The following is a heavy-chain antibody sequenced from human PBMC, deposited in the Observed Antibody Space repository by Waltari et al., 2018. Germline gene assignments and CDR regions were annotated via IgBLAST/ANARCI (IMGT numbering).Heavy chain of an antibody. J-gene: IGHJ3*02. D-gene: IGHD3-3*01. CDR2: VYYSGNA. V-gene: IGHV4-59*01. Sequence: QVQLQESGPGLVKPSETLSLTCPVSGGSINRSYWSWIRQPPGKGLEWIAYVYYSGNANYNPSLMYRVTISLVTSTNQVSLKLRSVTAADTAVYYCATSWIWSVGVSDTGPDAVDIWGQGAMVTVSS. CDR1: GGSINRSY. CDR3: ATSWIWSVGVSDTGPDAVDI.